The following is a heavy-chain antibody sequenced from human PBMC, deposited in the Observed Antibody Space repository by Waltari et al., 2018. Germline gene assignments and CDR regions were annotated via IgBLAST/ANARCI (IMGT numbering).Heavy chain of an antibody. CDR2: INAGNGNT. V-gene: IGHV1-3*03. CDR1: GYTFTSYA. J-gene: IGHJ5*02. Sequence: QVQLVQSGAEVKKPLASVKVSCKDSGYTFTSYAMHWVRQAPGQRLEWMGWINAGNGNTKYSQALQGRVNITRDTSASTAYMELSRLRSEDMAVYYCARGIRFGDHQRGFDPWGQGTLVTVSS. D-gene: IGHD3-10*01. CDR3: ARGIRFGDHQRGFDP.